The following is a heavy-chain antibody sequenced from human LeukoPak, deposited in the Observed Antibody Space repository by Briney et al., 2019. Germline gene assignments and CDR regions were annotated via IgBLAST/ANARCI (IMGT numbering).Heavy chain of an antibody. J-gene: IGHJ4*02. CDR2: IYYSGST. CDR3: ARGAGIDYGLGY. CDR1: GGSISSYY. V-gene: IGHV4-59*01. D-gene: IGHD4-17*01. Sequence: PSETLSLTCTVSGGSISSYYWSWIRQPPGKGLEWIGYIYYSGSTNYNPSLKSRVTISVDTSKNQFSLKLSSVTAADTAVYYCARGAGIDYGLGYWGQGTLVTVSS.